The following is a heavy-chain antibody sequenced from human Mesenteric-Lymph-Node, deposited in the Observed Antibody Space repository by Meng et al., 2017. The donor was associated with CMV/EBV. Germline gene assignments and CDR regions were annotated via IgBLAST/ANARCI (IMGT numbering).Heavy chain of an antibody. Sequence: SCKASVYPFTTYAMHWVRQAPGQRLEWMGWINAGNGNTKYSQKFQGRVTITGDTSASTAYMELSSLRSEDTAVYYCARWPPAHGMDVWGQGTTVTVSS. J-gene: IGHJ6*02. V-gene: IGHV1-3*01. CDR1: VYPFTTYA. CDR2: INAGNGNT. CDR3: ARWPPAHGMDV. D-gene: IGHD2-2*01.